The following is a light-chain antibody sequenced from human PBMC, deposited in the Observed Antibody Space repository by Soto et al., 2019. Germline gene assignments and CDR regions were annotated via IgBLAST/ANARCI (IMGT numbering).Light chain of an antibody. Sequence: HYPDTLSVSPGLLASLSSMASQSISSDLAWYQHKPGQAPRLLIYGASTRATGIPARFSGRGSGTEFTLTISSLQSVDFAVYYCQQYDNWPQTFGQGTKVDIK. CDR1: QSISSD. V-gene: IGKV3-15*01. CDR2: GAS. CDR3: QQYDNWPQT. J-gene: IGKJ1*01.